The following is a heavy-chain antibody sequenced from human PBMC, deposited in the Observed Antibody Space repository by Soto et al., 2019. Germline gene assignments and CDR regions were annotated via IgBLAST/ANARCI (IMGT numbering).Heavy chain of an antibody. D-gene: IGHD3-22*01. CDR3: ARGSKSYYDGSGPLVY. Sequence: GGSLRLSCAASGFTFSTYTIHWVRQAPGKGLEWVALISYDGSNNYYADSVKGRFTISRDNSKNTLYLQMTSLRAGDTAVYFCARGSKSYYDGSGPLVYSGQGTMVTVSS. CDR1: GFTFSTYT. J-gene: IGHJ4*02. CDR2: ISYDGSNN. V-gene: IGHV3-30-3*01.